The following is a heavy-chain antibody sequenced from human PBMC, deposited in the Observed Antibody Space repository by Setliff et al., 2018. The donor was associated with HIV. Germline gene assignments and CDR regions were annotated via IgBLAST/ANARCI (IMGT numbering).Heavy chain of an antibody. J-gene: IGHJ4*02. CDR1: GGSIRSGGYY. D-gene: IGHD3-10*02. CDR3: ARFVRGAFDS. CDR2: IYYSGTT. V-gene: IGHV4-31*03. Sequence: KSSETLSLTCTVSGGSIRSGGYYWSWIRQHSRKGLEWIGSIYYSGTTYYNSSLKSRISISIDTSKNQFSLKLSSVAAADTAVYSCARFVRGAFDSWGQGSLVTVSS.